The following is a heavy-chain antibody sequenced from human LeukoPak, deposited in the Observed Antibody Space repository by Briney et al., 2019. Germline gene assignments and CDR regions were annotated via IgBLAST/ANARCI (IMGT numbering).Heavy chain of an antibody. Sequence: GESLKISCKGSGYSFTSYWIGWVRQMPGKGLEWMGIIYPGDSDTRYSPSFQGQVTISADKSISTAYLQWSSLKASDTAMCYCARREGRDGYISYYFDYWGQGTLVTVSS. D-gene: IGHD5-24*01. J-gene: IGHJ4*02. CDR1: GYSFTSYW. CDR2: IYPGDSDT. V-gene: IGHV5-51*01. CDR3: ARREGRDGYISYYFDY.